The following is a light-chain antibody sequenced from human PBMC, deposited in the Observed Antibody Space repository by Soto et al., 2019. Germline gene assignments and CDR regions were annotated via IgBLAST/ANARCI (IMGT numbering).Light chain of an antibody. Sequence: DIQMTQSPSTRSASVGDRVTITGRASQSISSWLAWYQQKPGKAPKLLIYKASSLESGVPSRFSGSGSGTEFTLTISSLQPDDFATYYCQQYNSYSYTFGQGTKLEIK. V-gene: IGKV1-5*03. J-gene: IGKJ2*01. CDR2: KAS. CDR3: QQYNSYSYT. CDR1: QSISSW.